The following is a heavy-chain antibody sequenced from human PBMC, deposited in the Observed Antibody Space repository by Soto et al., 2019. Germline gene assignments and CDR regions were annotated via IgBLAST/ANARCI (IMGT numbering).Heavy chain of an antibody. CDR3: ARDLGRVRGVAEFDY. Sequence: GGSLRLSCAASGFTFGTYSMNWVRQAPGKGLEWVSSISSSSSYIFYADSVRGRFTISRDNAKNSLYLQMNSLRAEDTAVYYCARDLGRVRGVAEFDYWGQGTLVTVSS. V-gene: IGHV3-21*01. CDR2: ISSSSSYI. CDR1: GFTFGTYS. J-gene: IGHJ4*02. D-gene: IGHD1-26*01.